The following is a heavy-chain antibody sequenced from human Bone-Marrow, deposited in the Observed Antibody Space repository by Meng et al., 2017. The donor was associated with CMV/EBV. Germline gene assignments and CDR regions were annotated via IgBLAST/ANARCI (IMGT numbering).Heavy chain of an antibody. CDR3: ARRKGNGYFDC. CDR1: GDSVSSNSAA. J-gene: IGHJ4*02. CDR2: TYYRSKWYN. Sequence: SGDSVSSNSAALNWIRQSPSRGLEWLGRTYYRSKWYNDYAVSVKSRITINPDTSKNQFSLQLNSVTPEDTAVYYCARRKGNGYFDCWGQGTLVTVSS. D-gene: IGHD2-8*01. V-gene: IGHV6-1*01.